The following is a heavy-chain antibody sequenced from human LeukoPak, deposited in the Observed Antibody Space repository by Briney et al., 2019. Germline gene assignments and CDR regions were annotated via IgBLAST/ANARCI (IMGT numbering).Heavy chain of an antibody. Sequence: GESLKISCKGSGYRFTNYWIGWVRQMPGKGLEWMGIIYPGDSDTRYSPSFQGQVTISADKSISTAYLQWSSLKASDTAMYYCARPENRAGAGYWGQGTLVTVSS. V-gene: IGHV5-51*01. CDR1: GYRFTNYW. CDR3: ARPENRAGAGY. D-gene: IGHD2/OR15-2a*01. CDR2: IYPGDSDT. J-gene: IGHJ4*02.